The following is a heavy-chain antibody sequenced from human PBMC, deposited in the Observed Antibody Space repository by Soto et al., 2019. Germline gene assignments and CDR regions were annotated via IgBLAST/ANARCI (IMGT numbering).Heavy chain of an antibody. Sequence: GGSLRLSCAASGFTFSSYSMNWVRQAPGKGLEWVSYISSSTSTIYYADSVKGRFTISRDNAKNSLYLQMNSLRAEDTAVYYCATDKCRSPFDYWGQGTLVTVSS. CDR3: ATDKCRSPFDY. CDR2: ISSSTSTI. CDR1: GFTFSSYS. D-gene: IGHD2-15*01. J-gene: IGHJ4*02. V-gene: IGHV3-48*01.